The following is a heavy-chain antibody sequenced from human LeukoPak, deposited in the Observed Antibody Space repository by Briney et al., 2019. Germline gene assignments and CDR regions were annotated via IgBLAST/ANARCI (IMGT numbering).Heavy chain of an antibody. CDR2: INPDSGGT. CDR3: TRGYCSGGSCYYYFDY. V-gene: IGHV1-2*02. J-gene: IGHJ4*02. CDR1: GYAFTDYY. D-gene: IGHD2-15*01. Sequence: ASVKVSCRDSGYAFTDYYMHWVRQAPGQGLEWMGWINPDSGGTSYEQKFQGTVTMTRDTSISTAYMELSRLRSDDTAVYYCTRGYCSGGSCYYYFDYWGQGTLVTVSS.